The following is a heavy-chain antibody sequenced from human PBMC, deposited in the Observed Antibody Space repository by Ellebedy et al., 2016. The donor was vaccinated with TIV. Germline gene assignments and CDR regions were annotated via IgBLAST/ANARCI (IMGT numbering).Heavy chain of an antibody. CDR3: ARDRWEVRVNYFDY. CDR2: IYSGGST. Sequence: PGGSLRLSCAASGFTVSSNYMSRVRQAPGKGLEWVSVIYSGGSTYYADSVKGRFTISRDNSKNTLYLQMNSLGAEDTAVYYCARDRWEVRVNYFDYWGQGTLVTVSS. V-gene: IGHV3-66*02. CDR1: GFTVSSNY. J-gene: IGHJ4*02. D-gene: IGHD1-26*01.